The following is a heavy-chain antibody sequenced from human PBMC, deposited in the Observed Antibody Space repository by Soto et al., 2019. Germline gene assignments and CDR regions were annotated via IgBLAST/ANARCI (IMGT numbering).Heavy chain of an antibody. CDR3: AKDLFSDTAMAPFDY. J-gene: IGHJ4*02. CDR2: ISGSGGST. CDR1: GFTFSSYA. D-gene: IGHD5-18*01. V-gene: IGHV3-23*01. Sequence: GGSLRLSCAASGFTFSSYAMSWVRQAPGKGLEWVSAISGSGGSTYYADSVKGRFTISRDNSKNTLYLQMNSLRAEDTAVYDCAKDLFSDTAMAPFDYWGQGTLVTVSS.